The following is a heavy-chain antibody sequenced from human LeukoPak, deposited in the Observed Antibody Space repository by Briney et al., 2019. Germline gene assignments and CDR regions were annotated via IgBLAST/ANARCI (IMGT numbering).Heavy chain of an antibody. Sequence: GGSLRLSCAASGFTFSSYEMNWVRQAPGKGLEWVSYISSSGSTIYYADSVKGRFTISRDNAKNSLYLQMNSLRAEDTAVYYCARSPGDYAPYFDYWGQGTLVTVSS. CDR3: ARSPGDYAPYFDY. J-gene: IGHJ4*02. D-gene: IGHD4-17*01. CDR2: ISSSGSTI. CDR1: GFTFSSYE. V-gene: IGHV3-48*03.